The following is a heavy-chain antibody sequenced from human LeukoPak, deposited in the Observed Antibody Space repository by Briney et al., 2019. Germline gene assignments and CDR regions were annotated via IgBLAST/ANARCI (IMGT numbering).Heavy chain of an antibody. Sequence: GASVKVSCKASGGTFSSYAISWVRQAPGQGLEWMGGIIPIFGTANYAQKFQGRVTITTDESTSTAYIELSSLRSEDTAVYYCASAYYDFWSGYQKTYYYYMDVWGKGTTVTVSS. J-gene: IGHJ6*03. D-gene: IGHD3-3*01. V-gene: IGHV1-69*05. CDR1: GGTFSSYA. CDR2: IIPIFGTA. CDR3: ASAYYDFWSGYQKTYYYYMDV.